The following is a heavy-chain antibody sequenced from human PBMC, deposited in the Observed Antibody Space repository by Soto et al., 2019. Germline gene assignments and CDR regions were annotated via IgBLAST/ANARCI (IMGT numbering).Heavy chain of an antibody. CDR3: ARADVRDAFDI. CDR2: INPNSGGT. V-gene: IGHV1-2*04. J-gene: IGHJ3*02. Sequence: ASVKVPCKASGYTFTGYYMHWVRQAPGQGLEWMGWINPNSGGTNYAQKFQGWVTMTRDTSISTAYMELSRLRSDDTAVYYCARADVRDAFDIWGQGTMVTVSS. CDR1: GYTFTGYY.